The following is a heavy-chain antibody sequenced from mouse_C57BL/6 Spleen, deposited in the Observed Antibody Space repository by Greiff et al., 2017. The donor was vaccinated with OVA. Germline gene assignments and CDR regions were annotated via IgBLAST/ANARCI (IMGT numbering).Heavy chain of an antibody. CDR2: IRSKSNNYAT. V-gene: IGHV10-1*01. J-gene: IGHJ2*01. CDR3: VRGYYYFDY. CDR1: GFSFNTYA. Sequence: EVHLVESGGGLVQPKGSLKLSCAASGFSFNTYAMNWVRQAPGKGLEWVARIRSKSNNYATYYADSVKDRFTISRDDSESMLYLQMNNLKTEDTAMYYCVRGYYYFDYWGQGTTLTVSS.